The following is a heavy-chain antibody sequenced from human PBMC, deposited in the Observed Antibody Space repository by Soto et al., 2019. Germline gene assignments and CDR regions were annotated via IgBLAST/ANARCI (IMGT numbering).Heavy chain of an antibody. D-gene: IGHD5-12*01. V-gene: IGHV4-59*11. CDR1: GASISSHY. CDR3: ATTRIECHYYNGLDV. Sequence: QVQVQQSGPGLVRPSETLSLACTVSGASISSHYWNWIRQSPGVGLEWIGYIYYNGITNYNASLESRVTISQDTSKNELSLKLTSVTAADTAIYYCATTRIECHYYNGLDVWGRGTTVTVSS. J-gene: IGHJ6*02. CDR2: IYYNGIT.